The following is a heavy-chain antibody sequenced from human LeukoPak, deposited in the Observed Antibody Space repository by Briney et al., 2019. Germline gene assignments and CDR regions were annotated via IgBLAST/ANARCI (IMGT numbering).Heavy chain of an antibody. CDR3: ARGRSWHPLGWFDP. CDR2: ISYDGSNK. V-gene: IGHV3-30*04. Sequence: PGGSLRLSCAASGFTFSSYAMHWVRQAPGKGLEWVAVISYDGSNKYYADSVKGRFTISRDNAKNSLYLQMNSLRAEDTAVYYCARGRSWHPLGWFDPWGQGTLVTVSS. CDR1: GFTFSSYA. J-gene: IGHJ5*02. D-gene: IGHD6-13*01.